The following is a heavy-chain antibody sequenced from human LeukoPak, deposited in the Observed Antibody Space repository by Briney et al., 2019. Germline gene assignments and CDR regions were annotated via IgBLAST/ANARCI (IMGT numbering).Heavy chain of an antibody. CDR2: IKEDGSGI. Sequence: PGGSLRLSCAASAFTFSNYWMSWVRQAPGKGLEWVANIKEDGSGINYVDSVTGRFTISRDNAKNSLYLQMNSLRVDDTAVYYCARDRGYSTFDYWGQGTLVTVSS. D-gene: IGHD4-23*01. V-gene: IGHV3-7*01. J-gene: IGHJ4*02. CDR1: AFTFSNYW. CDR3: ARDRGYSTFDY.